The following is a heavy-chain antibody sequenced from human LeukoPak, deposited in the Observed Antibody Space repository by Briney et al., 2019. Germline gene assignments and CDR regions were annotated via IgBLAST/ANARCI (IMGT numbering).Heavy chain of an antibody. CDR1: GGSISSSSHY. V-gene: IGHV4-39*01. Sequence: SETLSLTCTVSGGSISSSSHYWGWIRQPPGKGLEWIGSIYYSGSTYYNPSLKSRVTISVDTSKNQFSLKLSSVTAADTAVYYCARQFGVEIWGQGTMVTVSS. D-gene: IGHD1-1*01. CDR3: ARQFGVEI. CDR2: IYYSGST. J-gene: IGHJ3*02.